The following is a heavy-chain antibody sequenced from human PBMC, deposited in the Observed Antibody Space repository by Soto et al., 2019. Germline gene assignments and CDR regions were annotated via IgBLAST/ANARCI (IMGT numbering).Heavy chain of an antibody. D-gene: IGHD4-4*01. CDR3: AKNPPGDYRNHVSEQYFDY. CDR1: GFTFSSYA. Sequence: PGGSLRLSCAASGFTFSSYAMSWVRQAPGKGLEWVSAISGSGGSTYYADSVKGRFTISRDNSKNTLYLQMNSLRAEDTAVYYCAKNPPGDYRNHVSEQYFDYWGQGNLVTVSS. J-gene: IGHJ4*02. CDR2: ISGSGGST. V-gene: IGHV3-23*01.